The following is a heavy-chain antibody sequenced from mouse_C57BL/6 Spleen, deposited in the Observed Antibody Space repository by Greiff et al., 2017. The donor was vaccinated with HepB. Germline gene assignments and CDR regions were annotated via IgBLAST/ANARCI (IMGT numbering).Heavy chain of an antibody. Sequence: QVQLQQSGPELVKPGASVKISCKASGYAFSSSWMNWVKQRPGKGLEWIGRIYPGDGDTNYNGKFKGKATLTADKSSSTAYMQLSSRTSEDSAVYFCARQGDYYERFAYWGQGTLVTVSA. J-gene: IGHJ3*01. V-gene: IGHV1-82*01. CDR3: ARQGDYYERFAY. D-gene: IGHD1-1*01. CDR1: GYAFSSSW. CDR2: IYPGDGDT.